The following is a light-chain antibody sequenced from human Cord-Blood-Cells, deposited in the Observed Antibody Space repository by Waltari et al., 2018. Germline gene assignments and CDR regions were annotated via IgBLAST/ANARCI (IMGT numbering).Light chain of an antibody. CDR1: SSDVGSYNL. CDR3: CSYAGSSTSVV. Sequence: QSALTQPASVSGSPGQSITISCTGTSSDVGSYNLLSWYQQHPGKAPKLMIYEGSKRPSGVSNRFSGSKSGNTASLTISGLQAEDEADYYCCSYAGSSTSVVFGGGTKLTVL. J-gene: IGLJ2*01. V-gene: IGLV2-23*01. CDR2: EGS.